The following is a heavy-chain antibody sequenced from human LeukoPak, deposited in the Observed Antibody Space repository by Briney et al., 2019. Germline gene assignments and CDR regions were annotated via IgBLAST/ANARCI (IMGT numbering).Heavy chain of an antibody. CDR3: ARDSMITSGGTHYMDV. Sequence: PSETLSLTCTVSGGSISSSSYYWGWIRQPPGKGLEWIGSIYYSGSTYYNPSLKSRVTVSVDTSKNQFSLKLSSVTAADTAVYYCARDSMITSGGTHYMDVWGKGTTVTVSS. CDR1: GGSISSSSYY. D-gene: IGHD3-16*01. V-gene: IGHV4-39*07. J-gene: IGHJ6*03. CDR2: IYYSGST.